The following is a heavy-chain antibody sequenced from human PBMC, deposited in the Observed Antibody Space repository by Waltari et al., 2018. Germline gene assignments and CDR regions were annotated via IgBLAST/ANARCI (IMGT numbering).Heavy chain of an antibody. CDR2: INHSGNT. CDR3: ARGFTVPAASNAFDI. CDR1: GGPFSGYY. J-gene: IGHJ3*02. D-gene: IGHD2-2*01. V-gene: IGHV4-34*01. Sequence: QVQLQQWGAGLLKPSETLSLTCAVYGGPFSGYYWSWIRQPPGKGLEWIGEINHSGNTKYNPSLQSRFTISRDTTKNQFSLKLSSVTAADTAVYYCARGFTVPAASNAFDIWGQGTMVTVSS.